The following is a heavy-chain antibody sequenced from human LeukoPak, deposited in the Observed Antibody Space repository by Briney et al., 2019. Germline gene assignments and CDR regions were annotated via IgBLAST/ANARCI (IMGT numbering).Heavy chain of an antibody. CDR1: GYTFTSYG. Sequence: ASVKVSCKASGYTFTSYGISWVRQAPGQGLEWMGWISAYNGNTNYAQKLQGRVTITTDTSTSTTYMELRSLRSDDTAVYYCARLYCSSTSCYISGWFDPWGQGTLVTVSS. J-gene: IGHJ5*02. D-gene: IGHD2-2*02. V-gene: IGHV1-18*04. CDR2: ISAYNGNT. CDR3: ARLYCSSTSCYISGWFDP.